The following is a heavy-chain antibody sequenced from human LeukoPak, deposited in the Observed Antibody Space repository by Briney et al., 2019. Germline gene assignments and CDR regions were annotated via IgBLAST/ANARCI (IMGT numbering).Heavy chain of an antibody. CDR3: ARAFSYREHP. CDR1: GGSFSGYY. CDR2: INHSGST. Sequence: SETLSLTCAVYGGSFSGYYWSWIRQPPGKGLEWIGEINHSGSTNYNPSLKSRVTISVDTSKNQFSLKLSSVTAADTAVYYCARAFSYREHPWGQGTLVTVSS. J-gene: IGHJ5*02. D-gene: IGHD1-26*01. V-gene: IGHV4-34*01.